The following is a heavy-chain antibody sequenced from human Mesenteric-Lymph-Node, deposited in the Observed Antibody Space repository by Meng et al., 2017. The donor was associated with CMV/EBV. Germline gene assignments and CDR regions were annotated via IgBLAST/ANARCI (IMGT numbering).Heavy chain of an antibody. V-gene: IGHV3-21*06. D-gene: IGHD2-2*01. CDR1: GFTFTSYT. CDR2: ISSSSNYI. CDR3: ARQRGGYCSGTDCYSLQATLDY. Sequence: GESLKISCAASGFTFTSYTMNWVRQAPGKGLEWVSSISSSSNYIYYADSLKGRFTISRDNAKNSLYLQMNSLRAEDTAVYYCARQRGGYCSGTDCYSLQATLDYWGQGTLVTVSS. J-gene: IGHJ4*02.